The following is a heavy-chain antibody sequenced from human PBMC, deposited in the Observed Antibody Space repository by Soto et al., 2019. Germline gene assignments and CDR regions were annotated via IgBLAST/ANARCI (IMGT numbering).Heavy chain of an antibody. Sequence: PSETLSLTCTVSGGSISSYYWSWIRQPPGKGLEWIGYIYFRGSTNYNPSLKSRVTISVDTSKNQFSLKLNSVTAADTAVYYCARVPDRWGQGTLVTVSS. D-gene: IGHD2-2*01. CDR1: GGSISSYY. CDR2: IYFRGST. J-gene: IGHJ5*02. CDR3: ARVPDR. V-gene: IGHV4-59*12.